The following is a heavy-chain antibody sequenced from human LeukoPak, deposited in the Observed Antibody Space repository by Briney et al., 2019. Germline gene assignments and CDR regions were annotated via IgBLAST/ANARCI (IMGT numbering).Heavy chain of an antibody. Sequence: GGSLKISCKGSGYSFNSYWIGWVRPIPGKGLEWMGIIYPGDSDTRYSPSFQGQVTISADKSISTAYLQWSSLKASDTAMYYCARRVSEGFDPWGQGTLVTVSS. CDR2: IYPGDSDT. V-gene: IGHV5-51*01. CDR1: GYSFNSYW. J-gene: IGHJ5*02. CDR3: ARRVSEGFDP.